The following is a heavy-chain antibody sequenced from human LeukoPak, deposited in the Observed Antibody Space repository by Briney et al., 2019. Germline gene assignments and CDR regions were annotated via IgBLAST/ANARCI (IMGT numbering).Heavy chain of an antibody. V-gene: IGHV1-18*04. Sequence: ASVKVSCKASGYTFTSYYMHWVRQAPGQGLEWMGWISAYNGNTNYAQKLQGRVTMTTDTSTSTAYMELRSLRSDDTAVYYCARVDVVVGDNWFDPWGQGTLVTVSS. CDR2: ISAYNGNT. D-gene: IGHD2-15*01. J-gene: IGHJ5*02. CDR1: GYTFTSYY. CDR3: ARVDVVVGDNWFDP.